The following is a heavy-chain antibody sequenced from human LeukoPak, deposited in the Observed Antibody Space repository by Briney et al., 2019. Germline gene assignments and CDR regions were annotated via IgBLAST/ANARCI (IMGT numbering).Heavy chain of an antibody. Sequence: PGGSLRLSCTASEFMFSSYGMHWVRQAPGKGLEWVAVIWFDGSYKYYADSVKGRFAISRDNSNNTLFLQMNSLRAEDTAVHYCARGLYPDYYVSSGSSPPEHWGQGTLVTVSS. CDR1: EFMFSSYG. D-gene: IGHD3-22*01. V-gene: IGHV3-33*01. J-gene: IGHJ1*01. CDR3: ARGLYPDYYVSSGSSPPEH. CDR2: IWFDGSYK.